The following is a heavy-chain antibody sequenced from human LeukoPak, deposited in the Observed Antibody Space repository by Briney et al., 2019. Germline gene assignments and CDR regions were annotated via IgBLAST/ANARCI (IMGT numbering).Heavy chain of an antibody. CDR1: GFTFSSYA. J-gene: IGHJ1*01. CDR2: ISGSGGST. Sequence: GGSLRLSCAASGFTFSSYAMSWVRQAPGKGLEWVSAISGSGGSTYYADSVKGRFTISRDNSKNTLYLQMNSLRAEDTAVYYCARLPSGYYNQYFQHWGQGTLVTVSS. CDR3: ARLPSGYYNQYFQH. V-gene: IGHV3-23*01. D-gene: IGHD3-22*01.